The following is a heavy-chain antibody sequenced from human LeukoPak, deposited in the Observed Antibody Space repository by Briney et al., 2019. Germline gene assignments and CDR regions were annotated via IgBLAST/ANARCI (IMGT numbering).Heavy chain of an antibody. Sequence: ASVKVSCKASGYTFTSYGISWVRQAPGQGLEWMGWISAYNGNTNYAQKLQGRVTMTTDTSTSTAYMELRSLRSDDTAVYYCARDGPPYCGGDCYSNWFDPWGQGTLVTVSS. J-gene: IGHJ5*02. CDR3: ARDGPPYCGGDCYSNWFDP. D-gene: IGHD2-21*02. V-gene: IGHV1-18*01. CDR1: GYTFTSYG. CDR2: ISAYNGNT.